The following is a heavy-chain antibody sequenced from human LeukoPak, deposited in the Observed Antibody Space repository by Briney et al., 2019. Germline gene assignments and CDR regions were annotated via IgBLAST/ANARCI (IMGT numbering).Heavy chain of an antibody. J-gene: IGHJ4*02. D-gene: IGHD3-10*01. CDR2: TYYRSKWYN. V-gene: IGHV6-1*01. Sequence: SQTLSLTCAISGDSVSSNSAAWNWIRQSPSRGLEWLGRTYYRSKWYNDFAVSVKSRITINPDTSKNQFSLQLNSVTPEDTAVYYCARSMVRGVIRALDYWGQGTLVTVSS. CDR3: ARSMVRGVIRALDY. CDR1: GDSVSSNSAA.